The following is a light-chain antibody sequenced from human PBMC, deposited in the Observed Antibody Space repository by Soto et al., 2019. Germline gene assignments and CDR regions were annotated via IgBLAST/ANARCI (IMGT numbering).Light chain of an antibody. Sequence: DIQMTQSPSSLSASVGDRVTITCRASQDINSYLAWYQQKPGKAPNLLIYAATSLQSGVPSRFSGSGSGTEFTLTISSLQPEAFATYSCQQLDLYPSTSCGGTKVDIK. CDR2: AAT. CDR3: QQLDLYPST. CDR1: QDINSY. V-gene: IGKV1-9*01. J-gene: IGKJ4*01.